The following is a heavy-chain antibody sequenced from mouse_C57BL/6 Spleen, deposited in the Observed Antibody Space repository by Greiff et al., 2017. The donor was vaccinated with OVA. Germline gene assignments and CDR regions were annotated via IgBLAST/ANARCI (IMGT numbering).Heavy chain of an antibody. Sequence: DVQLQESGGGLVKPGGSLKLSCAASGFTFSSYAMSWVRQTPEKRLEWVATISDGGSYTYSPDNVKGRFTISRDKAKNNLYLQMSHLKSEDTAMYYCARGGDADSHYYAMDYWGQGTSVTVSS. J-gene: IGHJ4*01. CDR3: ARGGDADSHYYAMDY. CDR2: ISDGGSYT. CDR1: GFTFSSYA. D-gene: IGHD3-3*01. V-gene: IGHV5-4*01.